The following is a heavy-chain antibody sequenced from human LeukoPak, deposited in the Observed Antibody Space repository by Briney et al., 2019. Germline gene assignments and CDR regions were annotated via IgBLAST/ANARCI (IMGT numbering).Heavy chain of an antibody. D-gene: IGHD3-10*01. CDR3: AKPWGLYGSGSYYNGFDY. J-gene: IGHJ4*02. V-gene: IGHV3-23*01. Sequence: GGSLRLSCAASGFTFSSYAMSWVRQAPGKGLEWVSAISGSGGSTYYADSVKGRFTISRDNSKNTLYLQMNSLRAKDTAVYYCAKPWGLYGSGSYYNGFDYWGQGTLVTVSS. CDR1: GFTFSSYA. CDR2: ISGSGGST.